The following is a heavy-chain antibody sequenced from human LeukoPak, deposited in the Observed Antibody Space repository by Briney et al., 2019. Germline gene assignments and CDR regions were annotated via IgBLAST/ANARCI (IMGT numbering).Heavy chain of an antibody. D-gene: IGHD6-13*01. CDR3: AKGSSPFDY. J-gene: IGHJ4*02. V-gene: IGHV3-23*01. CDR2: ISANGGGT. CDR1: GFTFSNYD. Sequence: GGSLRLSCAASGFTFSNYDMSWVRQAPGKGLEWVSAISANGGGTYYADSVKGRFTISRDNSKNTLYLQMNSLRAEDTAVYYCAKGSSPFDYWGQGTLVTVSS.